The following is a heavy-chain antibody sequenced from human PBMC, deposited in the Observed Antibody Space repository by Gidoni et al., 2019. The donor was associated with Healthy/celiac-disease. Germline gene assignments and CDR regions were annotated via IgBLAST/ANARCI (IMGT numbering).Heavy chain of an antibody. V-gene: IGHV2-26*01. CDR2: IFSNDEK. D-gene: IGHD3-10*01. CDR1: GFSLSNARMG. J-gene: IGHJ6*02. CDR3: ARIQVGGFDRYYYYGMDV. Sequence: QVTLKESGPVLVKPTETPTLTCTVSGFSLSNARMGVSWIRQPPGKALEWLAHIFSNDEKSYSTSLKSRLTISKDTSKSQVVLTMTNMDPVDTATYYCARIQVGGFDRYYYYGMDVWGQGTTVTVSS.